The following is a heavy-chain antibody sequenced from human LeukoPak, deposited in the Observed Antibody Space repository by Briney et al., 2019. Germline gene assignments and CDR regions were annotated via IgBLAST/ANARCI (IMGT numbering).Heavy chain of an antibody. CDR3: AKDSREYSSGWYNFPFDY. D-gene: IGHD6-19*01. CDR1: GFTFSTYA. Sequence: PGGSLRLSCAASGFTFSTYAVNWVRQAPGKGLEWVAFIRYDGSNKYYADSVKGRFTISRDNSKNTLYLQMNSLRAEDTAVYYCAKDSREYSSGWYNFPFDYWGQGTLVTVSS. J-gene: IGHJ4*02. CDR2: IRYDGSNK. V-gene: IGHV3-30*02.